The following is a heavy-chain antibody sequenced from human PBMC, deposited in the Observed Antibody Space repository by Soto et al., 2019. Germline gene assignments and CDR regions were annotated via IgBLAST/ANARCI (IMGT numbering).Heavy chain of an antibody. J-gene: IGHJ3*02. D-gene: IGHD6-19*01. CDR3: AKDPSSGWYGTDAFDI. V-gene: IGHV3-23*01. Sequence: GGSLRLSCAASGFTFSSYAMSWVRQAPGKGLEWVSAISGSGGSTYYADSVKGRFTISRDNSKNTLYLQMNSPRAEDTAVYYCAKDPSSGWYGTDAFDIWGQGTMVTVSS. CDR1: GFTFSSYA. CDR2: ISGSGGST.